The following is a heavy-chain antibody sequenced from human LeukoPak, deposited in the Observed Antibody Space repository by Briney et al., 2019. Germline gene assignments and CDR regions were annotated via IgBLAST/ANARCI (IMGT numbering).Heavy chain of an antibody. Sequence: GGSLRLSCAASGFIFTSNRMNWVRQAPGKGLEWVANIKHDGSEQIYVDSVKGRFTISRDNAKDSVYLQMNSLRAEDTAVYYCTRGLGEHGGVSDRWGQGTLIIVS. CDR3: TRGLGEHGGVSDR. J-gene: IGHJ5*02. V-gene: IGHV3-7*01. CDR1: GFIFTSNR. CDR2: IKHDGSEQ. D-gene: IGHD3-16*01.